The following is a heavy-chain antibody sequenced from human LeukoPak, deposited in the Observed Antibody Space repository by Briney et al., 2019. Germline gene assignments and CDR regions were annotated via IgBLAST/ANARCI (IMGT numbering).Heavy chain of an antibody. Sequence: GASVKVSCKVSGYFLSESSLHWVRQAPGKGLEWMGGFDPETGEIIYAQNLRGRVTMSEDISTDTAYVELSSLRYEDTAVYYCAREGYYDSNGEDAFDIWGQGTMVTVSS. CDR3: AREGYYDSNGEDAFDI. V-gene: IGHV1-24*01. CDR2: FDPETGEI. J-gene: IGHJ3*02. CDR1: GYFLSESS. D-gene: IGHD3-22*01.